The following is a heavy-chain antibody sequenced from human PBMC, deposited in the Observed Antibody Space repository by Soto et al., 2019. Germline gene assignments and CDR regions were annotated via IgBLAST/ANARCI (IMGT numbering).Heavy chain of an antibody. D-gene: IGHD2-21*02. J-gene: IGHJ5*02. CDR1: GASIKSTDYY. CDR2: VYYTGST. Sequence: SETLSLTCTVSGASIKSTDYYWSWIRRAPGKGLEWIGYVYYTGSTYYNPSLMSRLTISVDTSKNQFSLKLTSVTAAETAVYYCVRTAREGAVAPHWFDRWGQGTQVTVSS. CDR3: VRTAREGAVAPHWFDR. V-gene: IGHV4-30-4*08.